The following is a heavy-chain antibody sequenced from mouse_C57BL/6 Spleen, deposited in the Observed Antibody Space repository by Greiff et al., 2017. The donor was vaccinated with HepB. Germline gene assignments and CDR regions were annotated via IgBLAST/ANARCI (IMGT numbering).Heavy chain of an antibody. V-gene: IGHV1-61*01. J-gene: IGHJ2*01. CDR1: GYTFTSYW. CDR3: ARSTMVTRYYFDY. CDR2: IYPSDSET. D-gene: IGHD2-2*01. Sequence: QVQLQQPGAELVRPGSSVKLSCKASGYTFTSYWMDWVKQRPGQGLEWIGNIYPSDSETHYNQKFKDKATLTVDKSSSTAYMQLSSLTSEDSAVYYWARSTMVTRYYFDYWGQGTTLTVSS.